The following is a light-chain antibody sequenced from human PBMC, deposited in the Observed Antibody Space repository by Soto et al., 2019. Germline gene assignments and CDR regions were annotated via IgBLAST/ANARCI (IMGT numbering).Light chain of an antibody. Sequence: QAVVTQEPSLTVSPGGTVTLTCGSSTGAVTSGHYPYWFQQKPGQAPRTLIYDTSNKHSWTPARFSGSLLGGKAALTLSGAQPEDEAEYYCLLSYSGARPVVFGGGTKVDRP. V-gene: IGLV7-46*01. CDR3: LLSYSGARPVV. J-gene: IGLJ2*01. CDR2: DTS. CDR1: TGAVTSGHY.